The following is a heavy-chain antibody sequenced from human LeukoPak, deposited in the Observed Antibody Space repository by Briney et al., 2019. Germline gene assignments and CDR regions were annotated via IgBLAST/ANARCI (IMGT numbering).Heavy chain of an antibody. V-gene: IGHV3-48*04. CDR3: ARYTGSYCPPLSFDY. D-gene: IGHD1-26*01. CDR2: ISSSSSTI. J-gene: IGHJ4*02. CDR1: GFTFSTYS. Sequence: QPGGSLGLACAASGFTFSTYSMNWVRQAPAKGLEWVSYISSSSSTIYYADSVKGRFTISRDNAKNSLYLQMNSLRAEDTAVYYCARYTGSYCPPLSFDYWGQGALVTVSS.